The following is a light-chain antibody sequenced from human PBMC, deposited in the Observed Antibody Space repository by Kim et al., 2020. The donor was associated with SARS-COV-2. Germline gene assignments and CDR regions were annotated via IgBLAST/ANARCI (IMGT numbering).Light chain of an antibody. J-gene: IGLJ2*01. Sequence: SGSTGQTASITCSGDKLGDKYACWYQQKPGQSPVLVIYQDSKRPSGIPERFSGSNSGNTATLTISGTQAMDEADYYCQAWDSSTGVFGGGTQLTVL. CDR2: QDS. CDR3: QAWDSSTGV. V-gene: IGLV3-1*01. CDR1: KLGDKY.